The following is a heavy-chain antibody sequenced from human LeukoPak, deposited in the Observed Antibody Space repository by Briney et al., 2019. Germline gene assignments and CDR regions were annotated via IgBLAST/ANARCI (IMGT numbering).Heavy chain of an antibody. CDR3: ARRGAFDI. D-gene: IGHD3-10*01. CDR2: INHSGST. Sequence: PSETLSLTCTVSGGSISSSSYYWSWIRQPPGKGLEWIGEINHSGSTNYNPSLKSRVTISVDTSKNQFSLKLSSVTAADTAVYYCARRGAFDIWGQGTMVTVSS. V-gene: IGHV4-39*07. CDR1: GGSISSSSYY. J-gene: IGHJ3*02.